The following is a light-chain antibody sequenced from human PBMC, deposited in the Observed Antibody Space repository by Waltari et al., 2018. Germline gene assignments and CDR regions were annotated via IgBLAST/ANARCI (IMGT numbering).Light chain of an antibody. CDR3: QVWDSSGDGV. V-gene: IGLV3-21*04. CDR2: YDG. J-gene: IGLJ3*02. CDR1: NIGSKS. Sequence: SYVLTQPSSVSVAPGKTATIPCGGNNIGSKSVHWYQQKPGQAPVLVISYDGDRPSGIPERFSGSNSGSTATLTISRVEVGDEADYYCQVWDSSGDGVFGGGTKLTVL.